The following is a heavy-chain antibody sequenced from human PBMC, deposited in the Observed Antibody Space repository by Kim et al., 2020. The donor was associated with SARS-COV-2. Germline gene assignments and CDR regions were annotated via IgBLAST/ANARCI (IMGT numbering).Heavy chain of an antibody. CDR2: INSDGSST. D-gene: IGHD2-21*02. CDR1: GFTFSSYW. Sequence: GGSLRLSCAASGFTFSSYWMHWVRQAPGKGLVWVSRINSDGSSTNYADSVKGRFTISRDNAKNTLYLQMNSLRAEDTAVYYCARAFCGGDCYNNWFDPWGQGTLVIVSS. V-gene: IGHV3-74*01. J-gene: IGHJ5*02. CDR3: ARAFCGGDCYNNWFDP.